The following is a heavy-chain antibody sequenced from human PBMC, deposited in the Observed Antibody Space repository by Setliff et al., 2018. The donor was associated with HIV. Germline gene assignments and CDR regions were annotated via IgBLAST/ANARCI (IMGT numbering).Heavy chain of an antibody. V-gene: IGHV1-46*01. CDR2: INPSGTYT. D-gene: IGHD3-10*01. Sequence: ASVKVSCKTSGDTFTNYYMHWVRQAPGQGPEWLGIINPSGTYTSYAQKFQGRVTMTRDTSTTTVYMELSGLRSEDTAIYYCASKGGSGNYPDSDAFDIWGQGTLVT. CDR3: ASKGGSGNYPDSDAFDI. J-gene: IGHJ3*02. CDR1: GDTFTNYY.